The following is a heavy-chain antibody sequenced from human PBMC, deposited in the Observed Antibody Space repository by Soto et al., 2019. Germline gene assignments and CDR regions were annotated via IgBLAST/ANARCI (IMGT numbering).Heavy chain of an antibody. V-gene: IGHV3-30*18. J-gene: IGHJ6*02. D-gene: IGHD4-17*01. Sequence: QVQLVESGGGRHKPGSSLEFPGHVSGLAFRKPGSPWSTRLQAKDRRWVAVIPLMGSGGTYRDSVKGRFSISRDTSRNTLYLQMNSLRGDGSAVYYCANGKDGVRYYYGMDVWCQGSTVTVSS. CDR1: GLAFRKPG. CDR2: IPLMGSGG. CDR3: ANGKDGVRYYYGMDV.